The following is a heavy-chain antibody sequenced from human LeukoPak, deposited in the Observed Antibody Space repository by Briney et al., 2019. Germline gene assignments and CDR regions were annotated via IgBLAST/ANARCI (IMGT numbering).Heavy chain of an antibody. CDR3: PRGAYPRPLLTMVRGVMERPYYYMDV. CDR2: MNPNSGDT. D-gene: IGHD3-10*01. Sequence: ASVKVSCEASGYIFTSYDINWVRQATGQGLEWMGWMNPNSGDTGYAQTFLGRGTLTRDTSISTAYMELSSLRSEDTAVYYCPRGAYPRPLLTMVRGVMERPYYYMDVWGKGTTVTISS. CDR1: GYIFTSYD. J-gene: IGHJ6*03. V-gene: IGHV1-8*01.